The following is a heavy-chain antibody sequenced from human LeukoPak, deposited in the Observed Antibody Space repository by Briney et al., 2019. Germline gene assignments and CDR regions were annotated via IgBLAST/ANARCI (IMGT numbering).Heavy chain of an antibody. CDR3: ARDYYGGHNLYNFDL. V-gene: IGHV1-46*01. J-gene: IGHJ4*02. CDR1: GGTFSSYA. Sequence: ASVKVSCKASGGTFSSYAISWVRQAPGQGLEWMGMINPSGGRTTYAKKFQGRVTMTRDTSTNTVYTELSSLRSDDTAVYYCARDYYGGHNLYNFDLWGQGTRVIVSS. D-gene: IGHD3-10*01. CDR2: INPSGGRT.